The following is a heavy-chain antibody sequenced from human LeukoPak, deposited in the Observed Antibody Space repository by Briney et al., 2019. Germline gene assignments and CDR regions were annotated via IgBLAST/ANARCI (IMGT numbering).Heavy chain of an antibody. CDR1: GYTFTGYY. D-gene: IGHD6-6*01. J-gene: IGHJ4*02. CDR2: ISAYNGNT. Sequence: GASVKVSCKASGYTFTGYYMHWVRQAPGQGLEWMGWISAYNGNTNYAQKLQGRVTMTTDTSTSTAYMELRSLRSDDTAVYYCARERLAARPEALGDYWGQGTLVTVSS. CDR3: ARERLAARPEALGDY. V-gene: IGHV1-18*04.